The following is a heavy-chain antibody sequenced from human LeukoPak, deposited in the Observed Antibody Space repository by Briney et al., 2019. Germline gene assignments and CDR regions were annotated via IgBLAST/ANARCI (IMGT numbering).Heavy chain of an antibody. D-gene: IGHD1-1*01. Sequence: SETLPLTCAVSGGSFSSYYWSWIRQSPGKGLEWIAEINHRGDTNYNPSVKSRVTISVDTSKNQFSLKVTSLTAADTAVYYCARGPTISETGYFDYWGQGTLVTVSS. V-gene: IGHV4-34*01. J-gene: IGHJ4*03. CDR1: GGSFSSYY. CDR2: INHRGDT. CDR3: ARGPTISETGYFDY.